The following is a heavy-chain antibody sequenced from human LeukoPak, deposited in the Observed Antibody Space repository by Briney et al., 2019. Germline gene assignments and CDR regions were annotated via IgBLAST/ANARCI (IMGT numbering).Heavy chain of an antibody. J-gene: IGHJ3*01. D-gene: IGHD2-15*01. CDR1: GYTFPNYD. V-gene: IGHV1-18*01. Sequence: ASVKVSCKTSGYTFPNYDIYWVRQAPGQGLECMGWISGYTGDTKYAQILQGRFTVTTDTSTSTAYMELRSLTYDDTAVYYCARAGYCGDGGCRGGSAFDVWGQGTMVTVSS. CDR3: ARAGYCGDGGCRGGSAFDV. CDR2: ISGYTGDT.